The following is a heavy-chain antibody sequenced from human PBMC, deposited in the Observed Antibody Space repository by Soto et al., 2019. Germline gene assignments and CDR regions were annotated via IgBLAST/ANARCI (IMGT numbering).Heavy chain of an antibody. CDR1: GGSISSSNW. CDR3: ARLYGGNSFYYYGMDV. V-gene: IGHV4-4*02. CDR2: IYHSGST. Sequence: SETLSLTCAVSGGSISSSNWWSCVRQPPGKGLEWIGEIYHSGSTNYNPSLKSRVTISVDKSKNRFSLKLSSLTAADTAVYYCARLYGGNSFYYYGMDVWGQGTTVTVSS. J-gene: IGHJ6*02. D-gene: IGHD4-17*01.